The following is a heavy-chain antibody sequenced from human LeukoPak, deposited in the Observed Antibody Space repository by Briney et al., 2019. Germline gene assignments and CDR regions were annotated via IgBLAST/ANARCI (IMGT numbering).Heavy chain of an antibody. CDR2: INWNGGST. CDR3: ARDAHHSMEVVAAAYYYYYYYMDV. D-gene: IGHD2-15*01. CDR1: GFTFSSYA. J-gene: IGHJ6*03. Sequence: PGGSLRLSCAASGFTFSSYAMSWVRQAPGKGLEWVSGINWNGGSTGYADSVKGRFTISRDNAKNSLYLQMNSLRAEDTALYYCARDAHHSMEVVAAAYYYYYYYMDVWGKGTTVTVSS. V-gene: IGHV3-20*04.